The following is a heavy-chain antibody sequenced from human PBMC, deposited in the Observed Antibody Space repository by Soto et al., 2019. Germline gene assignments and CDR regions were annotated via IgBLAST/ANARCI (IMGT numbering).Heavy chain of an antibody. Sequence: AGGSLRLSCAASGFTFSSYPMHWVRQAPGKGLEHVSSTSGDGRIMYYLDSVKGRFTISRDNSKNTLYLQMGSLGTEDMAVYYCARGRAAYYFDYWGQGALVTVSS. D-gene: IGHD6-25*01. J-gene: IGHJ4*02. CDR2: TSGDGRIM. CDR1: GFTFSSYP. V-gene: IGHV3-64*02. CDR3: ARGRAAYYFDY.